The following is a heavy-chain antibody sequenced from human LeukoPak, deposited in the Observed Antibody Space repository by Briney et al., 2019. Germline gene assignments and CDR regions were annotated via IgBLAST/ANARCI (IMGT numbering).Heavy chain of an antibody. J-gene: IGHJ4*02. Sequence: GGSLRLSCVASGFTFSNYAMSWVRQAPGKGLEWVSVISDNGDSAFYGDSVKGRFTMSRDNSKNTLFLQMNSLRAEDTAVYYCARASSSSWSSLDYWGQGTLVTVSS. CDR2: ISDNGDSA. D-gene: IGHD6-13*01. CDR1: GFTFSNYA. V-gene: IGHV3-23*01. CDR3: ARASSSSWSSLDY.